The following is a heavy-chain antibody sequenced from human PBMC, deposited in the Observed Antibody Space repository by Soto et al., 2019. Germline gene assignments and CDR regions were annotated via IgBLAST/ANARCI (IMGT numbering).Heavy chain of an antibody. CDR1: GFTFSSYG. D-gene: IGHD6-19*01. Sequence: QVQLVESGGGVVQPGRSLRLSCAASGFTFSSYGMHWVRQAPGKGLEWVAVIWYDGSNKYYADSVKGRFTISRDNSKNTLYLQMNSLRAEDTAVYYCARDVEQWLVPETAQFDYWGQGTLVTVSS. V-gene: IGHV3-33*01. J-gene: IGHJ4*02. CDR2: IWYDGSNK. CDR3: ARDVEQWLVPETAQFDY.